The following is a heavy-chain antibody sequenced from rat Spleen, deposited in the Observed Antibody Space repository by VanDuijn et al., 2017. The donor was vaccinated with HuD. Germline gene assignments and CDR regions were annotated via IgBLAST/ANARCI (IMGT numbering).Heavy chain of an antibody. CDR2: ISYDGGNT. CDR1: GFTFSNYF. V-gene: IGHV5-25*01. D-gene: IGHD1-6*01. CDR3: ATGPRILRIDWFAY. J-gene: IGHJ3*01. Sequence: EVKLVESGGGLVQPGRSMKVSCTASGFTFSNYFMAWVRQAPTKGLEWVASISYDGGNTYYRDSLRGRFTISRDNTRSTLYLQMDSLTSEDTATYYCATGPRILRIDWFAYWGQGTQVTVSS.